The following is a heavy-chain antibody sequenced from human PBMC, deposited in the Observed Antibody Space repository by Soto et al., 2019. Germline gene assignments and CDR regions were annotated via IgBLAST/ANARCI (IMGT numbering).Heavy chain of an antibody. D-gene: IGHD3-22*01. Sequence: QVQLVEAGGDVVQPGRSLRLSCEASGFSFSNYVMHWVRQAPDKGLEWVALVSGEGNKHYADSVKDRFSISRDNSKNELNLEMNNLRVEDTALYYCAREDESSGYAGTFRHWGQGTLVTVSP. J-gene: IGHJ1*01. CDR2: VSGEGNK. CDR1: GFSFSNYV. CDR3: AREDESSGYAGTFRH. V-gene: IGHV3-30-3*01.